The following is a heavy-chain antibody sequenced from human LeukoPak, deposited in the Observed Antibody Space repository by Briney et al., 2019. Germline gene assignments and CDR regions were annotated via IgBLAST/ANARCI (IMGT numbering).Heavy chain of an antibody. CDR3: ARGAFEYDTSGYYYTFDY. D-gene: IGHD3-22*01. Sequence: GGSLRLSCTTSGFTFGDYAMTWVRQAPGKGLEWLGFIGSKTSGGTTDYAASVKGRFTISRDDSKSIAYLQMNTLKTEDAAIYYCARGAFEYDTSGYYYTFDYWGQGSLVTVSS. CDR2: IGSKTSGGTT. J-gene: IGHJ4*02. V-gene: IGHV3-49*04. CDR1: GFTFGDYA.